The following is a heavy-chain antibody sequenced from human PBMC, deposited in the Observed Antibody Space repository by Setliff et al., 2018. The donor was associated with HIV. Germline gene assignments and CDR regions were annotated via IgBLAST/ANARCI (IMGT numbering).Heavy chain of an antibody. CDR3: ARGREGYKPEPFDS. CDR1: GYTFSIYD. J-gene: IGHJ4*02. CDR2: MSPNSGKT. Sequence: ASVKVSCKASGYTFSIYDINWVRQASGQGLQWMGWMSPNSGKTGYARNFQGRISMTRNTSISTAYLEVRSLKSDDTAVYYRARGREGYKPEPFDSWSQGTLVTVSS. D-gene: IGHD5-12*01. V-gene: IGHV1-8*02.